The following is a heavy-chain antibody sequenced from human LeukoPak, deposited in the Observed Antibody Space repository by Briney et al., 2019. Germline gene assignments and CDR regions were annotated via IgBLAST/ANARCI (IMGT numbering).Heavy chain of an antibody. V-gene: IGHV3-30-3*01. D-gene: IGHD2/OR15-2a*01. CDR2: ISYDGSNK. CDR3: ASFTFT. Sequence: GGSLRPSCAASGFTFSSYAMHWVRQAPGKGLEWVAVISYDGSNKYYADSVKGRFTISRDNSKNTLYLQMNSLRAEDTAVYYCASFTFTWGQGTLVTVSS. CDR1: GFTFSSYA. J-gene: IGHJ4*02.